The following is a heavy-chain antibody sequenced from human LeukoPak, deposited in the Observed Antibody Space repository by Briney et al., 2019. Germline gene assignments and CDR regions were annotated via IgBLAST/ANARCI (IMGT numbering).Heavy chain of an antibody. D-gene: IGHD3-22*01. Sequence: EASVKVSCKASGYTFTSYGISWVRQAPGQGLEWMGLISAYNGNTNYAQKLQGRVTMTTDTSTSTAYMELRSLRSDDTAVYYCARDTYYYDSSPARAPEYFQHWGQGTLVTVSS. CDR1: GYTFTSYG. V-gene: IGHV1-18*01. J-gene: IGHJ1*01. CDR3: ARDTYYYDSSPARAPEYFQH. CDR2: ISAYNGNT.